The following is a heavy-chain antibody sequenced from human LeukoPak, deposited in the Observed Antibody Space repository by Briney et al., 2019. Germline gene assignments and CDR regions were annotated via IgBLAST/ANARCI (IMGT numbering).Heavy chain of an antibody. J-gene: IGHJ3*02. CDR2: ISSSGGNT. CDR1: GFTFSNYG. Sequence: GGSLRLSCAASGFTFSNYGMLWVRQAPGKGLEWVASISSSGGNTYYTDSVKGRFIISRDNSRNTLNLQLSSLRAEDTALYFCARPQHDSGYDWRRSACDIWGQGTVVTVSS. D-gene: IGHD6-25*01. CDR3: ARPQHDSGYDWRRSACDI. V-gene: IGHV3-23*01.